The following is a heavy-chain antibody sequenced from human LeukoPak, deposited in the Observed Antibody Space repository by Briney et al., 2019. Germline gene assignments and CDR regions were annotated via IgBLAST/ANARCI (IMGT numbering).Heavy chain of an antibody. D-gene: IGHD1-20*01. CDR1: GFTFSSYA. CDR3: AKGLYNWNPRGVQDAFDI. Sequence: PGGSLRLSCAASGFTFSSYAMSWVRQAPGKGLEWVSAISGSGGSTYYADSVKGRFTISRDNSKNTLYLQMNSLRAEDTAVYYCAKGLYNWNPRGVQDAFDIWGQGTMVTVSS. J-gene: IGHJ3*02. V-gene: IGHV3-23*01. CDR2: ISGSGGST.